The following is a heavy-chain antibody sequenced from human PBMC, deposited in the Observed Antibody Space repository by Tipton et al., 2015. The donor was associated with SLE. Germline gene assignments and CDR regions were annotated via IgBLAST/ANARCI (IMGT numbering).Heavy chain of an antibody. V-gene: IGHV4-34*01. CDR3: ARESCTNGICYRYFDL. CDR2: INHSGST. Sequence: TLSLTCTVSGGSISGYYWSWIRQPPGKGLEWIGDINHSGSTNYNPSLKSRVTISVDTSKNQFSLRLSSVTAADTAVYYCARESCTNGICYRYFDLWGRGTLVTVSS. D-gene: IGHD2-8*01. CDR1: GGSISGYY. J-gene: IGHJ2*01.